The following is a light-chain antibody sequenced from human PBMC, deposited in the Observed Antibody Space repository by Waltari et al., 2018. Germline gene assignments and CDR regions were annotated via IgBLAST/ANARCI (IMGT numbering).Light chain of an antibody. CDR1: QTIDSN. CDR3: QQYYRPPYT. Sequence: EIVMTQSPATLSVSPGERATLSCRASQTIDSNLVWYQQKPGQAPRLLIYGASTRATSIPARFSGSGSGTEFTLTISSLQSEDFAVYYCQQYYRPPYTFGQGTKLEIK. CDR2: GAS. J-gene: IGKJ2*01. V-gene: IGKV3-15*01.